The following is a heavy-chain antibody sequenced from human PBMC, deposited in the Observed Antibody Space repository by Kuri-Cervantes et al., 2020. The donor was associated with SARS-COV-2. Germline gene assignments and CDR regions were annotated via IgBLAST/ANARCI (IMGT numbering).Heavy chain of an antibody. J-gene: IGHJ6*02. D-gene: IGHD3-22*01. CDR2: IIPILGIA. CDR3: TFTPHYYDSSGYYYYYGMDV. Sequence: SVKVSCKASGGTFSSYAISWVRQAPGQGLEWMGRIIPILGIANYAQKFQGRVTITADESTSTAYMELSSLRSEDTAVYYCTFTPHYYDSSGYYYYYGMDVWGQGNMVNVSS. V-gene: IGHV1-69*04. CDR1: GGTFSSYA.